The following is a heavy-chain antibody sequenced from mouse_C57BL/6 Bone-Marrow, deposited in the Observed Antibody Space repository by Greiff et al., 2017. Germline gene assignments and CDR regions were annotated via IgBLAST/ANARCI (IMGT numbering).Heavy chain of an antibody. D-gene: IGHD1-1*01. Sequence: QVQLQQPGAELVKPGASVKLSCKASGYTFTSYWMHWVKQRPGRGLGWIGRIDPNSGGTKYNEKFKSKATLTVDKPSSTAYMQLSSLTSEDSAVYYCARLGITTVVADYWGQGTTLTVSS. V-gene: IGHV1-72*01. J-gene: IGHJ2*01. CDR2: IDPNSGGT. CDR1: GYTFTSYW. CDR3: ARLGITTVVADY.